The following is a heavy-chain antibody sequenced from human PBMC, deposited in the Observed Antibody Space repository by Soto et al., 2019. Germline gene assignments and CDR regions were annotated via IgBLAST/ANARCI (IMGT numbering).Heavy chain of an antibody. CDR2: IIPIFGTA. V-gene: IGHV1-69*01. J-gene: IGHJ6*02. D-gene: IGHD2-2*01. CDR3: ARAPYVVPAAYPLYYYYGMDV. CDR1: GGTFSSYA. Sequence: ASVKVSCKASGGTFSSYAISWVRQAPGQGLERIGGIIPIFGTANYAQKFQGRVTITADESTSTAYMELSSLRSEDTAVYYCARAPYVVPAAYPLYYYYGMDVWGQGTTVTVSS.